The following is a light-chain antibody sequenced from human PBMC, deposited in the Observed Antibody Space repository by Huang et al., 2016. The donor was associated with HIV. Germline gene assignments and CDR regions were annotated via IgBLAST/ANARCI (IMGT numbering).Light chain of an antibody. CDR2: KAS. J-gene: IGKJ1*01. CDR3: QQYNSYST. CDR1: QSISSW. Sequence: DIQMTQSPSTLSASVGDRVTITCRASQSISSWVAWYQTKPGKAPKLLIYKASSLERGVPSRFSGSGSGTEFTLTISSLQPDDFATYYCQQYNSYSTFGQGTKVEIK. V-gene: IGKV1-5*03.